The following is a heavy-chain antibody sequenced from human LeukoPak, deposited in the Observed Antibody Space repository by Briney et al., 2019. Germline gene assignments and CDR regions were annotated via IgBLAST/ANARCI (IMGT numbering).Heavy chain of an antibody. CDR1: GFTFSSYG. CDR3: ARDRDYYDSSGYYIDEAFDI. CDR2: IWYDGSNK. J-gene: IGHJ3*02. D-gene: IGHD3-22*01. V-gene: IGHV3-33*01. Sequence: GGSLILSCAASGFTFSSYGMHWVRQAPGKGLEWVAVIWYDGSNKYYADSVKGRFTISRDNSKNTLYLQMISLRAEDTAIYYCARDRDYYDSSGYYIDEAFDIWGQGTMVTVPS.